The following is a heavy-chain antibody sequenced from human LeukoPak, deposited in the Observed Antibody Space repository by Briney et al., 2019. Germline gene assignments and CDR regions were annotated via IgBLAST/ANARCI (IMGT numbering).Heavy chain of an antibody. V-gene: IGHV1-24*01. CDR3: ATCPYYDILTGYFL. D-gene: IGHD3-9*01. CDR2: FDPEDGET. CDR1: GYTLTGLS. J-gene: IGHJ4*02. Sequence: ASVKVSCKVSGYTLTGLSMHWVRQAPGKGLEWMGGFDPEDGETIYAQKFQGRVTMTEDTSTDTAYMELSSLRSEDTAVYYCATCPYYDILTGYFLWGQGTLVTVSS.